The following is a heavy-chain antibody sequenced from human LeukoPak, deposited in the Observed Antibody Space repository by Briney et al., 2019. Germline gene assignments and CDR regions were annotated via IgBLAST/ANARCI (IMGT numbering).Heavy chain of an antibody. D-gene: IGHD1-1*01. CDR3: ATYKGDYFDY. V-gene: IGHV1-69*01. Sequence: SVKVSCKASGGTFSSYAISWVRQAPGQGLEWVGGIIPIFGTANYAQKFQGRVTITADESTSTVYMELSSLRSEDTAVYYCATYKGDYFDYWGQGTLVTVSS. J-gene: IGHJ4*02. CDR2: IIPIFGTA. CDR1: GGTFSSYA.